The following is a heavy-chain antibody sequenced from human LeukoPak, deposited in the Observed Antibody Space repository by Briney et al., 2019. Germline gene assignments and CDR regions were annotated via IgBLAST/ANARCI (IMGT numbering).Heavy chain of an antibody. CDR3: ARGRVVISEGPDY. D-gene: IGHD3-10*01. V-gene: IGHV3-33*01. CDR1: GFTFSSYG. J-gene: IGHJ4*02. CDR2: IWYDGSDK. Sequence: PGRSLRLSCAASGFTFSSYGMHWVRQAPGKGLEWVALIWYDGSDKYYADSVKGRFTISRDNSKNTLHLQMNSLRAEDTAVYYCARGRVVISEGPDYWGQGTLVTVSS.